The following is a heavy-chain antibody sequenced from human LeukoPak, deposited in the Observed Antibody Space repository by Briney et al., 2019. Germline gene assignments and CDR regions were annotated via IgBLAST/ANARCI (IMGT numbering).Heavy chain of an antibody. V-gene: IGHV4-4*07. CDR1: GGSISSYY. D-gene: IGHD5-12*01. Sequence: PSETLSLTCTVSGGSISSYYWSWIRQPAGKGLEWIGRIYTSGSTNYNPSLKSRVTISVDRSKNQFPLKLSSVTAADTAVYYCARVPYEGAFDIWGQGTMVTVSS. CDR3: ARVPYEGAFDI. J-gene: IGHJ3*02. CDR2: IYTSGST.